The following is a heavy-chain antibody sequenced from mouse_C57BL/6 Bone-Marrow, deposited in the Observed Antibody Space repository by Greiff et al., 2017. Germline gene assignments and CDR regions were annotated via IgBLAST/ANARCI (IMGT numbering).Heavy chain of an antibody. J-gene: IGHJ2*01. CDR3: ARDLLFYYGNYPYFDY. D-gene: IGHD2-1*01. CDR1: GFSINSDCY. CDR2: TFYSGIT. Sequence: VQLKESGPSLVRPSQTLSLTCTVTGFSINSDCYWIWIRQFPGNKLEYIGYTFYSGITYYNPSLESRTYITRDTSKNQFSRKLSSVTTEDTATYYCARDLLFYYGNYPYFDYWGQGTTLTVSS. V-gene: IGHV3-3*01.